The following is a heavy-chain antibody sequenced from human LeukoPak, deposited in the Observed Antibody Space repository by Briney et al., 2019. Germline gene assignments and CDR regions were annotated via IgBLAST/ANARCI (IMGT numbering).Heavy chain of an antibody. CDR1: GFTVSSNY. Sequence: GGSLRLSRAASGFTVSSNYMSWVRQAPGQGLEWVSFIYSGGSTYYADSVKGRFTISRHNSKNTLFLQMHSLTAEDTAMYYCARHQAGSFDYWGQGTLVTVSS. V-gene: IGHV3-53*04. CDR2: IYSGGST. J-gene: IGHJ4*02. CDR3: ARHQAGSFDY.